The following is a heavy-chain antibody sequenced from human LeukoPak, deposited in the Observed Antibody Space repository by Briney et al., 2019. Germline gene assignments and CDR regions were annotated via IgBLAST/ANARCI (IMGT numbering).Heavy chain of an antibody. Sequence: GGSLRLSCAASGFTFSSYAMHWVRQASGKGLEWVGRIRSKANSYATAYAASVKGRFTISRDDSKNTAYLQMNSLKTEDTAVYYCTRPSSDYGDYYYYYGMDVWGQGTTVTVSS. CDR1: GFTFSSYA. J-gene: IGHJ6*02. CDR3: TRPSSDYGDYYYYYGMDV. CDR2: IRSKANSYAT. V-gene: IGHV3-73*01. D-gene: IGHD4-17*01.